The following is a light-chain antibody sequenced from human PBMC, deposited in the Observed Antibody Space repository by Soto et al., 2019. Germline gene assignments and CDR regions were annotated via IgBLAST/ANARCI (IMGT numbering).Light chain of an antibody. CDR2: EGS. Sequence: QSALTQPASVSGSPGQSITISCTGTSSDVGSYNLVSWYQQNPGKAPKLMIYEGSKRPSGVSNRFSGSKSGNTASLTISGLQAEDEADYYCSSYAGSSTVVFGGGTKLTVL. CDR3: SSYAGSSTVV. V-gene: IGLV2-23*01. CDR1: SSDVGSYNL. J-gene: IGLJ3*02.